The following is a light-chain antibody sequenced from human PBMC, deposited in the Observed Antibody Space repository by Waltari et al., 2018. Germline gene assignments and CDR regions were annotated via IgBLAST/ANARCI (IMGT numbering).Light chain of an antibody. J-gene: IGLJ2*01. CDR3: NSRDSSGNHHVV. CDR1: SLRSYY. V-gene: IGLV3-19*01. Sequence: SSELTQDPAVSVALGQTVRITCQGDSLRSYYASWYQQKPGQAPVLVIYGKNNRPSGIPDRFSVSSEGTTASLTITGAQAEDEADYYCNSRDSSGNHHVVFGGGTKLTVL. CDR2: GKN.